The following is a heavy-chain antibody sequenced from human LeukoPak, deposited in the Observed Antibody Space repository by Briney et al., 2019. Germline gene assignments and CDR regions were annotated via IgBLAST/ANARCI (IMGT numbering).Heavy chain of an antibody. J-gene: IGHJ6*03. V-gene: IGHV1-46*01. CDR3: AREQRGGLNGTWGGLFASYYTYYYMDV. D-gene: IGHD3-10*01. Sequence: ASVKVSCKASGYTFTMYYIHWVRQAPGQGLEWMGMINPTDGSTTYVQRFQGRVTMTRDMSTTTVYMDLRSLRSGDTAVYFCAREQRGGLNGTWGGLFASYYTYYYMDVWGRGTTVTVSS. CDR2: INPTDGST. CDR1: GYTFTMYY.